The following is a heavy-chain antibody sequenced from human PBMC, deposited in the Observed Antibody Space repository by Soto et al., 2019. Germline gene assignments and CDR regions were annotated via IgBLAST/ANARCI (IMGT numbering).Heavy chain of an antibody. CDR2: ITGGGGNT. Sequence: EVQLLESGGGLVQPGGSLRLSCAASGFTFNSYTMSWVRQAPGKGLEWVSAITGGGGNTYYADSVKGRFTISRDNSKNTLYLQVNSLRAEDTAVYYCAKKDRLAAAGVNAFDIWGQGTMVTVSS. D-gene: IGHD6-13*01. J-gene: IGHJ3*02. CDR3: AKKDRLAAAGVNAFDI. CDR1: GFTFNSYT. V-gene: IGHV3-23*01.